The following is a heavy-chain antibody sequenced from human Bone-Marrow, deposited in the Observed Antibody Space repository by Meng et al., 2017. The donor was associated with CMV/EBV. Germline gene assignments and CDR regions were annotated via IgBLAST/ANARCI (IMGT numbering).Heavy chain of an antibody. J-gene: IGHJ6*02. CDR2: IRYDGSKE. CDR1: GFTFSSFG. V-gene: IGHV3-30*02. CDR3: ARDRNIAALAPVDGVDV. Sequence: GGSLRLSCAASGFTFSSFGIQWVRQAPGKGLEWVAFIRYDGSKEYYADSVRGRFTKSRDDSKSTGYLQMNSLRGDDTAVYYCARDRNIAALAPVDGVDVWGQGTTVTVSS. D-gene: IGHD6-13*01.